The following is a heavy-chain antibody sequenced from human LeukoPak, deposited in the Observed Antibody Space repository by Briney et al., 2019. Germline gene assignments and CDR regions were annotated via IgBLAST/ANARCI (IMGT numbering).Heavy chain of an antibody. Sequence: ASVKVSCKASGYTFTGYYMHWVRQAPGQGLEWMGWINPNSGGTNYAQKFQGRVTMTRDTSISTAYMELSRLRSDDTAVYYCARKLGGSPDWFDPWGQGTLVTVSS. CDR1: GYTFTGYY. V-gene: IGHV1-2*02. D-gene: IGHD1-26*01. CDR3: ARKLGGSPDWFDP. J-gene: IGHJ5*02. CDR2: INPNSGGT.